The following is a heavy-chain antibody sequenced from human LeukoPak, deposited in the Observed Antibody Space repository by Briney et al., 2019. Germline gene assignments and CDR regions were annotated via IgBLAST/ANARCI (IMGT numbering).Heavy chain of an antibody. V-gene: IGHV1-46*01. J-gene: IGHJ3*02. CDR1: GYTCAKFY. D-gene: IGHD3-16*01. Sequence: GASVKVSCKASGYTCAKFYIHWVRQAPGQGLEWMGIINPSGGTTSYAQKFQGRVSMTRDTSTSTVYMELSSLRSEDTAVYYCARDNRGERTPGWGYGGFDIWGQGTMVSVSS. CDR3: ARDNRGERTPGWGYGGFDI. CDR2: INPSGGTT.